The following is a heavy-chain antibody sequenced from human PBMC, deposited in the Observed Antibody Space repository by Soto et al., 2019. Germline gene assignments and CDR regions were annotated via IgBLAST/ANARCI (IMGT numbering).Heavy chain of an antibody. Sequence: PSETLSLTCTVSGGSISSGVYYWSWIRQHPGKGLEWIGYIYYSGSTYYNPSLKSRVTISVDTSKNQFSLKLSSVTAADTAVYYCARGVDIVAGYWGQGTLVTSPQ. J-gene: IGHJ4*02. D-gene: IGHD5-12*01. CDR3: ARGVDIVAGY. V-gene: IGHV4-31*03. CDR1: GGSISSGVYY. CDR2: IYYSGST.